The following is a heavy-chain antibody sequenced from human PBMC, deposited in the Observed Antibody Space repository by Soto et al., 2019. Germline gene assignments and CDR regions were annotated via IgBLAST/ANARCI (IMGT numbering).Heavy chain of an antibody. J-gene: IGHJ4*02. V-gene: IGHV3-23*01. CDR2: ISGSGGST. Sequence: GGSLSLSCAASGFTFSSYAMSWVRQAPGKGLEWVSAISGSGGSTYYADSVKGRFTISRDNSKNTLYLQMNSLRAEDTAVYYCAKDRYYDILTGYSKRYFDYWGQGTLVTVSS. CDR3: AKDRYYDILTGYSKRYFDY. D-gene: IGHD3-9*01. CDR1: GFTFSSYA.